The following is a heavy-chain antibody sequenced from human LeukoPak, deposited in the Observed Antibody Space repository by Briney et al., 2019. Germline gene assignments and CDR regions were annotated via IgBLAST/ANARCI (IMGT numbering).Heavy chain of an antibody. CDR3: ARGSTVLRYFEAIDY. CDR2: IYYSGST. J-gene: IGHJ4*02. Sequence: SETLSLTCTVSGGSISSDYWSWIRQPPGKGLEWIGYIYYSGSTYYNPSLKSRVTISVDTSKNQFSLKLSSVTAADTAVYYCARGSTVLRYFEAIDYWGQGTLVTVSS. D-gene: IGHD3-9*01. V-gene: IGHV4-59*08. CDR1: GGSISSDY.